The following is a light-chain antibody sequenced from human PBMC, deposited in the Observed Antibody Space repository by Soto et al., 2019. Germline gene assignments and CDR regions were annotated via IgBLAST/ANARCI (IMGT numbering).Light chain of an antibody. CDR1: SSDVGSYNL. J-gene: IGLJ2*01. Sequence: QSALTQPASVSGSPGQSITISCTGTSSDVGSYNLVSWYQQHPGKAPKLMIYEGSKRPSGVSNRFSGSKSGNTASLTTSGLHAEDEADYYCCSYAGSSPVVFGGGTKLTVL. CDR2: EGS. CDR3: CSYAGSSPVV. V-gene: IGLV2-23*01.